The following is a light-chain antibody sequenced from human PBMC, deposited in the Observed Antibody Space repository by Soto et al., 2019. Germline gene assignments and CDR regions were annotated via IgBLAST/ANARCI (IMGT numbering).Light chain of an antibody. CDR2: DTS. J-gene: IGLJ3*02. Sequence: QAVVTQEPSLTVSPGGTVILTFGSSTGTVTSGHYPYWFQQKPGQAPRTLIYDTSNKQSWTPVRFSGSLLGGKAALTLSGAQPEDEAEYYCLLPYTDGWVFGGGTKLTVL. CDR3: LLPYTDGWV. CDR1: TGTVTSGHY. V-gene: IGLV7-46*01.